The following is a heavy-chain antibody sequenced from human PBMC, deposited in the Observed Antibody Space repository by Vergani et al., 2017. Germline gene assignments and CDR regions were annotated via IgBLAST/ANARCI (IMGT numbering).Heavy chain of an antibody. CDR2: MNPNSGKT. V-gene: IGHV1-8*01. Sequence: QVQLVQSGAEVKKPGASVKVSCKASGYTFTSYDINWVRQATGQGLEWMGWMNPNSGKTGYAQKFQGRVTITADESTSTAYMELSSLRSEDTAVYYCARRTPTAIGGSFDYWGQGTLVTVSS. J-gene: IGHJ4*02. CDR3: ARRTPTAIGGSFDY. CDR1: GYTFTSYD. D-gene: IGHD5-18*01.